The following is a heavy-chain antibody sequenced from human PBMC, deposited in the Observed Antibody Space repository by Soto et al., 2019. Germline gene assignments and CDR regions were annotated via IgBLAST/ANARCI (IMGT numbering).Heavy chain of an antibody. Sequence: EVQLVPSGAAVKKPGESLKISCQGSGYSFTTYWIAWVRQMPGKGLEWMGIIYPDDSDTRYGPSFQGQVTISVDKSLTTASLQWSSLKASDTARYYCARQQGIYGMDVWGQGTTVTVSS. CDR2: IYPDDSDT. J-gene: IGHJ6*02. CDR3: ARQQGIYGMDV. V-gene: IGHV5-51*01. CDR1: GYSFTTYW.